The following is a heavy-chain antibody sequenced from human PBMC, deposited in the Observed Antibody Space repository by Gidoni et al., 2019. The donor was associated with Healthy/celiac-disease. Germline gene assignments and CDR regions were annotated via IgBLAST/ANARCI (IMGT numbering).Heavy chain of an antibody. J-gene: IGHJ6*02. D-gene: IGHD3-3*01. CDR3: ARNYDFWSGTLTYYYYGMDV. CDR1: GGTFSSYA. CDR2: IIPIFGTA. V-gene: IGHV1-69*01. Sequence: QVQLVQSGAEVKKPGSSVKVSCKASGGTFSSYAISWVRQASGQGLEWMGGIIPIFGTANYAQKFQGRVTITADESTSTAYMELSSLRSEDTAVYYCARNYDFWSGTLTYYYYGMDVWGQGTTVTVSS.